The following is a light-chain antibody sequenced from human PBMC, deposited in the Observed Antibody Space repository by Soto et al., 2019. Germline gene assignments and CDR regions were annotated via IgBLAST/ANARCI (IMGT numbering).Light chain of an antibody. Sequence: QSVLTQPASVSGSPGQSITIFCSGTSSDVGAYKFVSWYRHHPGKAPQVMIYEVSNRPSGVSNHFSGSKSGNTASLTISGLQPEDEGDYYCSSYTSTSTPWVFGGGTKLTVL. CDR1: SSDVGAYKF. CDR3: SSYTSTSTPWV. J-gene: IGLJ3*02. V-gene: IGLV2-14*01. CDR2: EVS.